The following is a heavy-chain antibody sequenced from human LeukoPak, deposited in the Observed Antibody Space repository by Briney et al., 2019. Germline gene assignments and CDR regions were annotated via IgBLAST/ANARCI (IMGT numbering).Heavy chain of an antibody. CDR1: GGSISSSSYY. J-gene: IGHJ4*02. V-gene: IGHV4-39*07. CDR2: IYYSGST. D-gene: IGHD2-2*01. CDR3: ARYRCSSTSCHFDY. Sequence: TSETLSLTCTVSGGSISSSSYYWGWIRQPPGKGLKWIGSIYYSGSTYYNPSLKRRVTISVDTSKNQFSLKLSSVTAADTAVYYCARYRCSSTSCHFDYWGQGTLVTVSS.